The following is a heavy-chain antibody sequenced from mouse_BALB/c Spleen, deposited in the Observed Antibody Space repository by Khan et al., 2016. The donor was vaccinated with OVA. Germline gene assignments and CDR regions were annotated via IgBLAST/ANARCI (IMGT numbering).Heavy chain of an antibody. CDR3: ARYDYGRAWFAY. Sequence: QVQLKQSGPGLVAPSQSLSITCTVSGFSLTSYGLGWVRQPPGKGLEWLGVIWGDGNTNYHSALISRLSISKDNSKSQVFLKLNSLQTDDTATYYGARYDYGRAWFAYWGQGTLVTVSA. D-gene: IGHD2-4*01. CDR2: IWGDGNT. J-gene: IGHJ3*01. CDR1: GFSLTSYG. V-gene: IGHV2-3*01.